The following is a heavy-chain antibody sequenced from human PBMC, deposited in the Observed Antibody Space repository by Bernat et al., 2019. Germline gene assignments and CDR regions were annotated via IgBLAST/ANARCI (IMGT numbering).Heavy chain of an antibody. Sequence: QVQLVQSGAEVKKPGSSVKVSCKASGGTFSSYAISWVRQAPGQGLEWMGGIIPIFGTANYAQKFQGRVTITADESTSTAYMELRSLRSEDTAVYYCARARVTMVRGVIHYYGMDVWGQGNTVTVSS. V-gene: IGHV1-69*01. CDR1: GGTFSSYA. J-gene: IGHJ6*02. CDR3: ARARVTMVRGVIHYYGMDV. D-gene: IGHD3-10*01. CDR2: IIPIFGTA.